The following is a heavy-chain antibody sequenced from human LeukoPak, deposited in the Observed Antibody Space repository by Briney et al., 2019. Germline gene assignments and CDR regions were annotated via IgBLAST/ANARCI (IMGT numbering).Heavy chain of an antibody. CDR2: ISGSGGRT. D-gene: IGHD3-10*01. J-gene: IGHJ4*02. CDR1: GFTFSSYS. V-gene: IGHV3-23*01. CDR3: AKDRPCGSGRDFDD. Sequence: GGSLRLSCSASGFTFSSYSMNWVRQAPGKGLEWVSAISGSGGRTYYADSVKGRFTISRGNSRNTLYLQMNSLRAEDTAVYYCAKDRPCGSGRDFDDWGQGTLVTVSS.